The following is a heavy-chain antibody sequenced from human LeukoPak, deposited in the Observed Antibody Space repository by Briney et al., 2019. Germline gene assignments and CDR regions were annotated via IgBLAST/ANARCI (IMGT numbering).Heavy chain of an antibody. CDR2: INHSGST. J-gene: IGHJ4*02. CDR3: VVGTDY. V-gene: IGHV4-34*01. CDR1: GGSSSGYY. D-gene: IGHD1-1*01. Sequence: PSETLSLTCAVYGGSSSGYYWSWIRQPPGKGLEWIGEINHSGSTNYNPSLKSRVTISVDTSKNQFSLKLSSVTAADTAVYYCVVGTDYWGQGTLVTVSS.